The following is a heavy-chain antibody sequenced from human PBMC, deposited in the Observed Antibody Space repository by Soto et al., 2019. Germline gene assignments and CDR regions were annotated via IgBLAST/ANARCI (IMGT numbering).Heavy chain of an antibody. D-gene: IGHD3-10*01. CDR3: CRGFGSFDS. V-gene: IGHV3-7*01. CDR1: GFTFNKYW. Sequence: EVQLVESGGVLVQPGASLRLSCAASGFTFNKYWMAWVRQAPGKGLECVANINQDGSDKYYVDSVRGRFTISRDNTQNSLYLQMSSLRGEDTAVYYCCRGFGSFDSWGQGTLVTVSS. CDR2: INQDGSDK. J-gene: IGHJ4*02.